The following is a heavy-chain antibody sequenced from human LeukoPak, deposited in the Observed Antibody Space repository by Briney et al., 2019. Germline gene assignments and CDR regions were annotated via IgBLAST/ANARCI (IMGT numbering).Heavy chain of an antibody. Sequence: SQTLSLTCTVSGGSISSGVYYWNWIRQHPGKGLEWIGYIYYSGSAYYNLSLKSRVTISVDTSKNQFSLKLSSVTAADTAVYNCARYSSAWFDPWGQGTLVTVSS. CDR1: GGSISSGVYY. J-gene: IGHJ5*02. CDR3: ARYSSAWFDP. D-gene: IGHD6-25*01. CDR2: IYYSGSA. V-gene: IGHV4-30-4*08.